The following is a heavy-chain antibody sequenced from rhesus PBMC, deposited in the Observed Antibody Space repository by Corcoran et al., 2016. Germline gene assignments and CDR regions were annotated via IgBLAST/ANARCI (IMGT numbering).Heavy chain of an antibody. CDR1: GVSFRSYW. Sequence: QVQLQASGPGLVKPSETLSLTCAGSGVSFRSYWWSWVRPPPGKVLEWIGEINGKSGSTNYNPSLKSRVTISKDASKNQFSLKLSSVTAADTAVYYCARGLRVQPFWGQGLRVTVSS. D-gene: IGHD2-15*01. CDR2: INGKSGST. V-gene: IGHV4-80*01. J-gene: IGHJ3*01. CDR3: ARGLRVQPF.